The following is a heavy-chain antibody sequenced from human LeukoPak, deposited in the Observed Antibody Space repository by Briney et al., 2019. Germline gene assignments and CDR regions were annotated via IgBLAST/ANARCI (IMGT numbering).Heavy chain of an antibody. D-gene: IGHD6-13*01. J-gene: IGHJ5*02. CDR1: GFTFSSYW. Sequence: GGSLRLSCAASGFTFSSYWMSWVRQAPGKGLGWVANIKQDGSEKYYVDSVKGRFTISRDNAKNSLYLQMNSLRAEDTAVYYCARGPRRGIAAPFQTFDPWGQGTLVTVSS. CDR2: IKQDGSEK. CDR3: ARGPRRGIAAPFQTFDP. V-gene: IGHV3-7*01.